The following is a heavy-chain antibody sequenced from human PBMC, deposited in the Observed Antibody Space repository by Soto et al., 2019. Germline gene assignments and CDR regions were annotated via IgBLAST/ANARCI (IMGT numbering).Heavy chain of an antibody. CDR3: AKVSDYSSSSRGFDP. V-gene: IGHV3-23*01. CDR1: GFTFSSYA. Sequence: EVQLLESGRGLVQPGGSLRLSCAASGFTFSSYAMSWVRQAPGKGLEWVSAISGSGGSTYYADSVKGRFTISRDNSKNTLYLQMNSLRAEDTAVYYCAKVSDYSSSSRGFDPWGQGTLVTVSS. CDR2: ISGSGGST. D-gene: IGHD6-6*01. J-gene: IGHJ5*02.